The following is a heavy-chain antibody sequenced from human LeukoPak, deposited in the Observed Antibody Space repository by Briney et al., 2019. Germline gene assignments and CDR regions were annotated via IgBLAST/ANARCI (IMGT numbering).Heavy chain of an antibody. CDR2: IIPIFGTA. V-gene: IGHV1-69*01. CDR3: ANTRGPGHSSSWYWNWFDP. CDR1: GGTFSSYA. D-gene: IGHD6-13*01. Sequence: GASVKVSCKASGGTFSSYAISWVRQAPGQGLEWMGGIIPIFGTANYAQKFQGRVTITADESTSTAYMELGSLRSEDTAVYYCANTRGPGHSSSWYWNWFDPWGQGTLVTVSS. J-gene: IGHJ5*02.